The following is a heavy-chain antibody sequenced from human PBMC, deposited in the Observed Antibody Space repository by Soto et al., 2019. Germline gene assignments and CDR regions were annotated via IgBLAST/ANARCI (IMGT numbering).Heavy chain of an antibody. CDR3: AKPAEAVAGTVYGY. CDR1: GFTFISYA. J-gene: IGHJ4*02. V-gene: IGHV3-23*01. CDR2: IGGSGGST. D-gene: IGHD6-19*01. Sequence: EVQLLESGGGLVQPGGSLRLSCAASGFTFISYAMGWVRQAPGKGLEWVSAIGGSGGSTYYADSVKGRFTISRDNSKNTLYLQVNSLGAEDTAVYYCAKPAEAVAGTVYGYWGQGILVTVSS.